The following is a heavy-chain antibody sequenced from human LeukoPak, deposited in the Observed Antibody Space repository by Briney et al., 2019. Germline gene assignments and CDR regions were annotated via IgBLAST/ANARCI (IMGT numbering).Heavy chain of an antibody. CDR1: GFTVSSND. Sequence: PGGSLRLSCAASGFTVSSNDKSWVRQAPGKGLEWVSVIYSGGSTYYADSVKGRFTISRDNSKNTLYLQMNSLRAEDTAVYYCAKTGPTGMVYYYYYMDVWGKGTTVTVSS. J-gene: IGHJ6*03. CDR2: IYSGGST. D-gene: IGHD1-1*01. CDR3: AKTGPTGMVYYYYYMDV. V-gene: IGHV3-53*01.